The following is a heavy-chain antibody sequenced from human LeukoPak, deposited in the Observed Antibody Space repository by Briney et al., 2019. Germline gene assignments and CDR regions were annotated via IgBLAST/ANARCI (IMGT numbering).Heavy chain of an antibody. CDR1: GGSISSSSYY. Sequence: SETLSLTCTVSGGSISSSSYYWGWIRQPPGKGLEWIASIYYSGNTYYNPSLKSRVTISVDTSKNQFSLKLSSVTAADTAVYYCASTRSSWYSHWFDPWGQGTLVTVSS. J-gene: IGHJ5*02. CDR2: IYYSGNT. CDR3: ASTRSSWYSHWFDP. V-gene: IGHV4-39*01. D-gene: IGHD6-13*01.